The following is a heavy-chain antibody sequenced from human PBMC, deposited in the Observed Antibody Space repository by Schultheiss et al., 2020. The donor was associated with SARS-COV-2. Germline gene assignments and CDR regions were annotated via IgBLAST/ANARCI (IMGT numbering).Heavy chain of an antibody. J-gene: IGHJ4*02. CDR3: ARGIAAAGKPYYFDY. V-gene: IGHV3-33*08. CDR1: GFTFSSYD. D-gene: IGHD6-13*01. CDR2: IWYDGSNK. Sequence: GGSLRLSCAASGFTFSSYDMHWVRQAPGKGLEWVAVIWYDGSNKYYADSVKGRFTISRDNSKNTLYLQMNSLRAEDTAVYYCARGIAAAGKPYYFDYWGQGTLVTVSS.